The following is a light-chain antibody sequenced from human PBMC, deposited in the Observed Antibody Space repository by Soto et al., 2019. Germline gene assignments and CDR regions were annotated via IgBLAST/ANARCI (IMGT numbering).Light chain of an antibody. J-gene: IGKJ1*01. CDR2: GAS. CDR3: QQYNSWLWT. V-gene: IGKV3-15*01. CDR1: QSVSSK. Sequence: EIVITQSPATLSVSPGEGATLSCRASQSVSSKLAWYQQKPGQAPGLLIYGASTRATGIPARFSGSGSGTEFTLIISSLQSEDSAVYYCQQYNSWLWTFGQGTKVDIK.